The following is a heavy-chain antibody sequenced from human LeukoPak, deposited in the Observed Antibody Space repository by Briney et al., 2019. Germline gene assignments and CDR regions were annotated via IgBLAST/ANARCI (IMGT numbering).Heavy chain of an antibody. CDR2: VYPGNSGT. J-gene: IGHJ4*02. Sequence: GESLRISCKASGYISASYCISWVRQMPAKGLEWMGIVYPGNSGTRYNPSFQSDVTTSPDKSTSTAYLQRSTLKPPDTAMYYCARLYCSGGSCTGGFDYWGQGTLVTVSS. V-gene: IGHV5-51*01. CDR1: GYISASYC. D-gene: IGHD2-15*01. CDR3: ARLYCSGGSCTGGFDY.